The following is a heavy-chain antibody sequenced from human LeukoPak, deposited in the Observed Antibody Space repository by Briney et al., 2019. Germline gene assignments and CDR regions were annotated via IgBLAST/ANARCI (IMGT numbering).Heavy chain of an antibody. D-gene: IGHD3-3*01. CDR2: NYYSGST. J-gene: IGHJ6*02. Sequence: SETLSLTCTVSGGSVSSGSYYWSWIRQPPGKGLEWIGYNYYSGSTNYNPSLKSQVTISVDTSKNQFSLKLSSVTAADTAVYYCARDFRITIFGVVIRYGMDVWGQGTTVTVSS. V-gene: IGHV4-61*01. CDR3: ARDFRITIFGVVIRYGMDV. CDR1: GGSVSSGSYY.